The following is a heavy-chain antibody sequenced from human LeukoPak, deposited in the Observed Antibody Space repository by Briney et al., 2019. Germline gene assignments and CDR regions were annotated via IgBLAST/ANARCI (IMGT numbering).Heavy chain of an antibody. Sequence: ASVKVSCKASGYTFTSYDINWVRQATGQGLEWMGWMNPNIGNTGYAQKFQGRVTITRNTSISTAYMELSSLRSEDTAVYYCARDQYCSSTSCYLGHWFDPWGQGTLVTVSS. CDR1: GYTFTSYD. D-gene: IGHD2-2*01. J-gene: IGHJ5*02. CDR3: ARDQYCSSTSCYLGHWFDP. V-gene: IGHV1-8*03. CDR2: MNPNIGNT.